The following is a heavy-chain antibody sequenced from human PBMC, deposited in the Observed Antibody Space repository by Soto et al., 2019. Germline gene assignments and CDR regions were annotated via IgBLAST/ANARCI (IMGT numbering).Heavy chain of an antibody. Sequence: QVQLQESGPGLVKPSQTLSLTCTVSGGSISSGGYYWSWIRQHPGKGLEWIGYIYYSGSTYYNPSLKSRVTISVDTSKNQCSLKLSSVTAADTAVYYCASITMIGQVSAFDIWGQGTMVTVSS. CDR2: IYYSGST. CDR1: GGSISSGGYY. D-gene: IGHD3-22*01. J-gene: IGHJ3*02. CDR3: ASITMIGQVSAFDI. V-gene: IGHV4-31*03.